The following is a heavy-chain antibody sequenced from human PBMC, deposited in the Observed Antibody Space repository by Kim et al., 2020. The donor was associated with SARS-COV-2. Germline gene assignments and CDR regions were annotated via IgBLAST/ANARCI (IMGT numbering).Heavy chain of an antibody. CDR3: ARGEVLMVYATVSLRPQYYFDY. D-gene: IGHD2-8*01. Sequence: SETLSLTCAVYGGSFSGYYWSWIRQPPGKGLEWIGEINHSGSTNYNPSLKSRVTISVDTSKNQFSLKLSSVTAADTAVYYCARGEVLMVYATVSLRPQYYFDYWGQGTLVTVSS. CDR2: INHSGST. CDR1: GGSFSGYY. V-gene: IGHV4-34*01. J-gene: IGHJ4*02.